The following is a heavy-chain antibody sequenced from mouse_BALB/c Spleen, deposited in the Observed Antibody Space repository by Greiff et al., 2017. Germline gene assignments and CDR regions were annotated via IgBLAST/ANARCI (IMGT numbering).Heavy chain of an antibody. CDR1: YTFTSYVM. CDR2: YPGGGYTN. CDR3: RRGNYNFDY. Sequence: VQLQQSGPELVKPGASVKMSCKASGYTFTSYVMHWVKQKPGQGLEWIGDIYPGGGYTNYNEKFKGKATLTADTSSSTAYMQLSSLTSEDSAIYYCARRGNYNFDYWGQGTTLTVSS. J-gene: IGHJ2*01. V-gene: IGHV1-83*01. D-gene: IGHD2-1*01.